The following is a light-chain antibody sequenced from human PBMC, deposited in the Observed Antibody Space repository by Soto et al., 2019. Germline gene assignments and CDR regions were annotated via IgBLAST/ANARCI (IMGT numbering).Light chain of an antibody. CDR1: YSVGSD. Sequence: EIVMTQSPATLSVSPGDRATLSCRAAYSVGSDLAWYQVRPGQAPRLLIYGASTRPTGVPARFSGRGSGTEFTLPISSLQFEVFGIYYCQQNNFWSLYAFAQGTKVEIK. V-gene: IGKV3-15*01. CDR2: GAS. J-gene: IGKJ2*01. CDR3: QQNNFWSLYA.